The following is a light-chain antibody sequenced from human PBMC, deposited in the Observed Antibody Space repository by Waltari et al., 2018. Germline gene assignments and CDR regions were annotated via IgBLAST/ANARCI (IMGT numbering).Light chain of an antibody. CDR1: SSDVGSYNL. CDR3: CSYAGSSTLEV. Sequence: QSALTHPASVSGSPGQSITISCTGTSSDVGSYNLVSWYQQHPGKAPKLMIYEVSKRPSGVSNRFSGSKSGNTASLTISGLQAEDEADYYCCSYAGSSTLEVFGTGTKVTVL. J-gene: IGLJ1*01. V-gene: IGLV2-23*02. CDR2: EVS.